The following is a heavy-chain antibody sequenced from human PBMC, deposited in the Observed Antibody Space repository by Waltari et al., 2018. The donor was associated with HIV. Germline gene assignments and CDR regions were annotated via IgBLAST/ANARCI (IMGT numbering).Heavy chain of an antibody. CDR1: GGSISSYY. CDR2: IYYSGST. Sequence: QVQLQESGPGLVKPSETLSLTCTVPGGSISSYYWSWIRQPPGQGLGWIGYIYYSGSTNYNPSLKSRVTISVDTSKNQFSLKLSSVTAADTAVYYCARDSTYYDFWSGYYKGSQFDYWGQGTLVTVSS. CDR3: ARDSTYYDFWSGYYKGSQFDY. V-gene: IGHV4-59*01. J-gene: IGHJ4*02. D-gene: IGHD3-3*01.